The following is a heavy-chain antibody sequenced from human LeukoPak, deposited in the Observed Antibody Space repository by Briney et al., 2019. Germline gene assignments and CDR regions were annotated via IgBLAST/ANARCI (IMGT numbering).Heavy chain of an antibody. V-gene: IGHV3-30*18. D-gene: IGHD6-6*01. Sequence: PGGSLRLSCTASGFSFSTHTMNWVRQAPGKGLEWVAVISYDGSNKYYADSVKGRFTISRDNSKNTLYLQMNSLRAEDTAVYYCAKDREQLVGDYWGQGTLVTVSS. CDR1: GFSFSTHT. CDR3: AKDREQLVGDY. J-gene: IGHJ4*02. CDR2: ISYDGSNK.